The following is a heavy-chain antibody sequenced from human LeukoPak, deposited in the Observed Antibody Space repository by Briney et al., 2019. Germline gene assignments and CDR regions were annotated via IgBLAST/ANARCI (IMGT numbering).Heavy chain of an antibody. CDR2: INHSGST. D-gene: IGHD2-2*02. J-gene: IGHJ4*02. CDR1: GGSFSGYY. Sequence: SETLSLTCAVYGGSFSGYYWSWIRQPPGKGLEWIREINHSGSTNYNPSLKSRVTISVDTSKNQFSLKLSSVTAADTAVYYCASTRARYCSSTSCYTLYYFDYWGQGTLVTVSS. V-gene: IGHV4-34*01. CDR3: ASTRARYCSSTSCYTLYYFDY.